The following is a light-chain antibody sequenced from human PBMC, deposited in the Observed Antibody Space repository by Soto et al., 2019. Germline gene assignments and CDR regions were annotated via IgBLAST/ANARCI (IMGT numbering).Light chain of an antibody. Sequence: EIVLTQSPGTLSLSPGDRATLSCRTSQNVRSNYLAWYQQNPGQAPRLLIYGASSRAGGIPDRFSGSGSGTDFTLTISRLEPEDLAVYYCQHYGSSPRSFGQGTKVEIK. J-gene: IGKJ2*03. CDR3: QHYGSSPRS. CDR1: QNVRSNY. V-gene: IGKV3-20*01. CDR2: GAS.